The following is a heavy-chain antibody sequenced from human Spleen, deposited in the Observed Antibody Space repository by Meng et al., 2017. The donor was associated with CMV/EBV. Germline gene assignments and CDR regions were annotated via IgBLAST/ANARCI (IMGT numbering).Heavy chain of an antibody. CDR1: GFTFSSFA. D-gene: IGHD2-15*01. CDR3: AGTPEGCSGDSCYSDEGSYYYYGMDV. Sequence: GESLKISCAASGFTFSSFAMHWVRQAPGKGLEWVAVVSSDGTYKYYADSVKGRFTISRDNAKNSLYLQMNSLRAEDTAVYYCAGTPEGCSGDSCYSDEGSYYYYGMDVWGQGTTVTVSS. J-gene: IGHJ6*02. CDR2: VSSDGTYK. V-gene: IGHV3-30-3*01.